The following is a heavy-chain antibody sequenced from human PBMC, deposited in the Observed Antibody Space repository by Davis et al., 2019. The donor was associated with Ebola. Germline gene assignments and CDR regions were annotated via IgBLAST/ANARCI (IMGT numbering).Heavy chain of an antibody. CDR1: GFTFSSYW. J-gene: IGHJ6*02. D-gene: IGHD2-21*01. CDR2: INSDGSST. CDR3: ARDDLSGVILWRDYYGMDV. Sequence: HTGGSLRLSCAASGFTFSSYWMHWVRQAPGKGLVWVSRINSDGSSTSYADSVKGRFTISRDNAKNTLYLQMNSLRAEDTAVYYCARDDLSGVILWRDYYGMDVWGQGTTVTVSS. V-gene: IGHV3-74*01.